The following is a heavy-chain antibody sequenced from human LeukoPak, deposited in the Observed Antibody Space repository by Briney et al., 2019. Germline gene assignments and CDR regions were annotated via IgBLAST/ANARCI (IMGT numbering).Heavy chain of an antibody. Sequence: ASVKVSCKASGGTFSSYTISWVRQAPGQGLEWMGRIIPILGIANYAQKFQGRVTITADKSTSTAYIELSSLRSEDTAVYYCARRYCSSTSCYTPYYYGMDVWSQGTTVTVSS. D-gene: IGHD2-2*02. V-gene: IGHV1-69*02. CDR3: ARRYCSSTSCYTPYYYGMDV. J-gene: IGHJ6*02. CDR2: IIPILGIA. CDR1: GGTFSSYT.